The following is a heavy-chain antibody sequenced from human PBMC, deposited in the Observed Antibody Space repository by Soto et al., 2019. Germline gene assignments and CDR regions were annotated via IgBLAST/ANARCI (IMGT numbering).Heavy chain of an antibody. V-gene: IGHV1-46*01. CDR3: ARDSGHYYRSDAFDK. J-gene: IGHJ3*02. CDR2: IDPSGGST. Sequence: ASVKVSRTASGSTFTASYMHLLLQAPVQVLEWMGIIDPSGGSTSYSQKFQGRVTMTRDTSTSTVYMELNSLRSEDTAVFYCARDSGHYYRSDAFDKWGQGTTVTVSS. D-gene: IGHD1-26*01. CDR1: GSTFTASY.